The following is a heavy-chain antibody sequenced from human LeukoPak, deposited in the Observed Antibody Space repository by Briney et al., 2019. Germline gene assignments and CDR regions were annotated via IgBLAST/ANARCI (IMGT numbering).Heavy chain of an antibody. J-gene: IGHJ6*02. CDR2: INGDGRNI. Sequence: GGSLRLSCAASGFTFSDYWMSWVRQAPGKGLVWVSRINGDGRNINYADSVRGRFTISRDNAKNTLYLQMNTLRVEDTAVYYCTRDLMDYDVSTGLHHYYMDVWGQGTTVTVSS. CDR1: GFTFSDYW. V-gene: IGHV3-74*01. CDR3: TRDLMDYDVSTGLHHYYMDV. D-gene: IGHD3-9*01.